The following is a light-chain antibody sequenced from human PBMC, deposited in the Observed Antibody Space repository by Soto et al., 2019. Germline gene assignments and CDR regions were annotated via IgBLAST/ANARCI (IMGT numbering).Light chain of an antibody. CDR1: HNVNNW. V-gene: IGKV3-11*01. Sequence: EIVLTQSPTTLSLSPGERVTLSCRASHNVNNWLAWYQQKPGQAPRLLIYNAWSRATGIPAGFSGSGSGTDFTLTISSLEPEDSAVYYCQHRNDWPLTFGGGTKVEIK. J-gene: IGKJ4*01. CDR3: QHRNDWPLT. CDR2: NAW.